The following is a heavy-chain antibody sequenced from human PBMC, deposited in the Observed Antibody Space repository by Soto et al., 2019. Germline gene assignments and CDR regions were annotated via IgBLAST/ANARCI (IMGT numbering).Heavy chain of an antibody. V-gene: IGHV4-34*01. J-gene: IGHJ1*01. CDR2: INHSGST. Sequence: QVQLQQWGAGLLKPSETLSLTCAVYGGTFSGYYWSWIRQPPGKGLEWIGEINHSGSTNYNPSLKSRVTISVDTSKNQFSLKLSSVTAADTAVYYCARRTTVTPFQHWGRGTLVTVSS. CDR3: ARRTTVTPFQH. CDR1: GGTFSGYY. D-gene: IGHD4-17*01.